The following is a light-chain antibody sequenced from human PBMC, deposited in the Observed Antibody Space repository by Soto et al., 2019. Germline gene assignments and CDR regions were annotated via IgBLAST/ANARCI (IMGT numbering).Light chain of an antibody. CDR1: SSDVGGYDY. CDR3: SSYSRFSTL. V-gene: IGLV2-14*03. Sequence: QSALTQPASVSGSPGQSITISCTGSSSDVGGYDYVSWYQHHPGKAPKLMIYDVSNRPSGVSNRFSGSKSANTASLTISGLQAEDEADYYCSSYSRFSTLFGGGTKVTVL. J-gene: IGLJ2*01. CDR2: DVS.